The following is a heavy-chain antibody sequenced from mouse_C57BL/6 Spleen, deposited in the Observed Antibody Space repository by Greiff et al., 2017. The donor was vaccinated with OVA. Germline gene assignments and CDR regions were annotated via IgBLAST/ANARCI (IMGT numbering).Heavy chain of an antibody. CDR1: GYTFTNYW. CDR2: IYPGGGYT. J-gene: IGHJ1*03. CDR3: ARKGTTVVADWYFDV. V-gene: IGHV1-63*01. Sequence: QVQLQQSGAELVRPGTSVKMSCTASGYTFTNYWIGWAKQRPGHGLEWIGDIYPGGGYTNYNEKFKGKATLTADKSSSTAYMQFSSLTSEDSAIDYCARKGTTVVADWYFDVWGTGTTVTVSS. D-gene: IGHD1-1*01.